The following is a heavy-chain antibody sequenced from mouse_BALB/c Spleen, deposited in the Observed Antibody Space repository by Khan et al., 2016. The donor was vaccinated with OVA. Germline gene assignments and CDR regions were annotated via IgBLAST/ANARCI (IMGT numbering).Heavy chain of an antibody. D-gene: IGHD2-3*01. CDR1: GYTFTDYA. CDR3: TVPAYDGYCDY. V-gene: IGHV1S137*01. J-gene: IGHJ2*01. CDR2: ISTYSGNT. Sequence: VQLQESGPELVRPGVSVKISCKGSGYTFTDYAMHWVKQSHAKSLEWIGLISTYSGNTNYKQKFKGKATMTVDKSSSTAYMELASLTSEDSAVYYCTVPAYDGYCDYWGQGTTLTVSS.